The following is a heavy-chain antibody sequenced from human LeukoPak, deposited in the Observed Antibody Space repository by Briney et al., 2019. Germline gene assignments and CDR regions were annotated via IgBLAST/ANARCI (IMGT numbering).Heavy chain of an antibody. J-gene: IGHJ4*02. D-gene: IGHD3-9*01. Sequence: ASVKVSCKASGYTFTSYGISWVRQAPGQGLEWMGWISAYNGNTNYAQKLQGRVTMTTDTSTSTAYMELRSLRSDDTAVYYCARSPYYDILTGYYSGGHFDYWGQGTLVTVSS. CDR3: ARSPYYDILTGYYSGGHFDY. CDR2: ISAYNGNT. CDR1: GYTFTSYG. V-gene: IGHV1-18*01.